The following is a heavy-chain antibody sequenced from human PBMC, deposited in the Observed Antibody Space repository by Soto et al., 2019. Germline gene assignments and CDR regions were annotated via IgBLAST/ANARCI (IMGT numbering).Heavy chain of an antibody. D-gene: IGHD6-19*01. CDR1: GFTFSSFA. CDR3: AKPVGIAVAGTVGNY. Sequence: GGSLRLSCAASGFTFSSFAMSWVRQAPGKGLDWVSAISVSGGTTYYADSVKGRFTISRDNSKNTLYLHMHSLRAEDTAVYYCAKPVGIAVAGTVGNYCGQGSLGNVSS. J-gene: IGHJ4*02. CDR2: ISVSGGTT. V-gene: IGHV3-23*01.